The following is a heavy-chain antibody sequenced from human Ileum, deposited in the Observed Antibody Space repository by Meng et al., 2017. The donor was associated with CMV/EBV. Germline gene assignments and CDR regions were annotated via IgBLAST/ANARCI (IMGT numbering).Heavy chain of an antibody. J-gene: IGHJ4*02. V-gene: IGHV4-39*07. CDR3: ARDRTVGPTPDGSLGA. CDR2: VHYTGTT. Sequence: QFQLPDPGPVLVKPSDTLSLTCTVSGGSISTNSDYWGWVRQPPGKGLEWIATVHYTGTTYYNPSLKSPVIISIDTSKNQFSLRLTSVTAADTAVYYCARDRTVGPTPDGSLGAWGQGTLVTVSS. D-gene: IGHD1-26*01. CDR1: GGSISTNSDY.